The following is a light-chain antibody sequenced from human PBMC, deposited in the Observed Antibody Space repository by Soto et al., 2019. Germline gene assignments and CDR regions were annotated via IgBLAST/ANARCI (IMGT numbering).Light chain of an antibody. V-gene: IGKV1-5*03. J-gene: IGKJ1*01. Sequence: DIQMTQSPSTLSASVGDRVTITCRASESIGTWLAWYQQKPGKAPKLLIYKASTLDSGVPLRFSGSGSGTEFALTISSLQPDDFATYYCQHYKTYTWAFGPGTSVEMK. CDR1: ESIGTW. CDR2: KAS. CDR3: QHYKTYTWA.